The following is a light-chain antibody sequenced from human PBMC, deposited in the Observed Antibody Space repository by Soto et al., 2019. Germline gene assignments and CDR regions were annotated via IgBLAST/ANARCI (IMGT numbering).Light chain of an antibody. J-gene: IGKJ5*01. CDR2: GAS. CDR1: QSVSSSY. Sequence: DIVLTQSPGTLSLSPGERATLSCRASQSVSSSYLAWYQQKPGQAPRLLIYGASSRATGIPDRFSGSGSGTDFTLTISRLEPEDFAVYYCQQYGSSPITFGQGTDWRLN. CDR3: QQYGSSPIT. V-gene: IGKV3-20*01.